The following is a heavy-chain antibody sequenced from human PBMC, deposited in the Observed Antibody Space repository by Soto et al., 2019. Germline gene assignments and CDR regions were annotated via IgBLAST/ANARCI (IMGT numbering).Heavy chain of an antibody. CDR2: ISWDGGST. Sequence: EVQLVESGGVVVQPGGSLRLSSAASGFTFDDYTMHWVRQAPGKGLEWVSLISWDGGSTYYADSVKGRVTISRDNSKNSLYLQMNILRTEDTALYYCAKDIAASGWYSLDYWGQGTLVTVSS. CDR1: GFTFDDYT. J-gene: IGHJ4*02. V-gene: IGHV3-43*01. D-gene: IGHD6-19*01. CDR3: AKDIAASGWYSLDY.